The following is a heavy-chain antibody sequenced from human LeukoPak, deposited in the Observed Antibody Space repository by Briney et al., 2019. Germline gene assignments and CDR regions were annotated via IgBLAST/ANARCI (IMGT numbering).Heavy chain of an antibody. CDR2: ISSSSSYI. V-gene: IGHV3-21*01. CDR3: XXXXXXXVVVMISGYMDV. D-gene: IGHD3-22*01. J-gene: IGHJ6*03. Sequence: PGGSLRLSCAASGFTFSSYSMNWVRQAPGKGLEWVSSISSSSSYIYYADSVKGRFTISRDNAKNSLYLQMNSLRAEDTAVYYCXXXXXXXVVVMISGYMDVWGKGTTVTVSS. CDR1: GFTFSSYS.